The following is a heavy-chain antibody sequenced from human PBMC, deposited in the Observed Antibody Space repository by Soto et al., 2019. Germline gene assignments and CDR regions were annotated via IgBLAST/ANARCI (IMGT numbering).Heavy chain of an antibody. CDR2: ISSSSSYI. CDR1: GFTFSSYS. J-gene: IGHJ4*02. CDR3: AREGLAAAYFDY. Sequence: PGGSLRLSCAASGFTFSSYSMNWVRQAPGKGLEWVSSISSSSSYIYYADSVKGRFTISRDNAKNSLYLQMNSLRAEDTAVYYCAREGLAAAYFDYWGQGTLVTVSS. D-gene: IGHD6-13*01. V-gene: IGHV3-21*01.